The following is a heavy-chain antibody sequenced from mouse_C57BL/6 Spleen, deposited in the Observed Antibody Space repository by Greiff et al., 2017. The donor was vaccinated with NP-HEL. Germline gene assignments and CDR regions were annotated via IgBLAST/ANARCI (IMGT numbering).Heavy chain of an antibody. D-gene: IGHD2-2*01. J-gene: IGHJ1*03. CDR3: ARWLQSYWYFDV. Sequence: QVQLQQSGAELVRPGASVKLSCKASGYTFTDYYINWVKQRPGQGLEWIARIYPGSGNTYYNEKFKGKATLTAEKSSSTAYMQLSSLTSEDSAVYFCARWLQSYWYFDVWGTGTTVTVSS. V-gene: IGHV1-76*01. CDR2: IYPGSGNT. CDR1: GYTFTDYY.